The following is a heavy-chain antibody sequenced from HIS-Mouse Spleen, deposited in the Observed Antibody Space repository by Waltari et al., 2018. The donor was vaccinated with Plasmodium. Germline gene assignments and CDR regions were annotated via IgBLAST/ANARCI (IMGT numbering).Heavy chain of an antibody. CDR2: IYSGGST. D-gene: IGHD4-17*01. V-gene: IGHV3-53*01. CDR1: GFTVSSNY. J-gene: IGHJ3*02. CDR3: ASKTTVTNHAFDI. Sequence: EVQLVESGGSLIQPGGSLRLSCAASGFTVSSNYMSWVRQAPGKGVEWVSVIYSGGSTYYADSVKGRFTISRDNSKNTLYLQMNSLRAEDTAVYYCASKTTVTNHAFDIWGQGTMVTVSS.